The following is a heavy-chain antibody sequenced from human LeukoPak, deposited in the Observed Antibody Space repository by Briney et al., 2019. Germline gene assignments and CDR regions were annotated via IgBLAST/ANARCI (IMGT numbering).Heavy chain of an antibody. Sequence: ASVKVSCKASGYTFTGCYIHWVRQAPGQGLEWMGRINPNSGGTNYAQKFQGRVTMTRDTSISTAYMELSRLRSDDTAVYYCARVKYYYDSSGYGEAFDIWGQGTMVTVSS. CDR1: GYTFTGCY. V-gene: IGHV1-2*06. CDR2: INPNSGGT. D-gene: IGHD3-22*01. CDR3: ARVKYYYDSSGYGEAFDI. J-gene: IGHJ3*02.